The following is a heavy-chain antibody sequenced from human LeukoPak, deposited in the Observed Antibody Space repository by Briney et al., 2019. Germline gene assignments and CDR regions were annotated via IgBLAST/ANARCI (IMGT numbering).Heavy chain of an antibody. Sequence: SETLSLTCSVSGYSISSGYYVAWARQPPGKGLEWIGKIYHGRSTYYNPSLKSRVTISVATSNNQFSLKLSSVTAADTAVYYCARHEGRDVVATRQPINYWGQGTLVTVSS. J-gene: IGHJ4*02. CDR2: IYHGRST. CDR3: ARHEGRDVVATRQPINY. CDR1: GYSISSGYY. D-gene: IGHD5-12*01. V-gene: IGHV4-38-2*02.